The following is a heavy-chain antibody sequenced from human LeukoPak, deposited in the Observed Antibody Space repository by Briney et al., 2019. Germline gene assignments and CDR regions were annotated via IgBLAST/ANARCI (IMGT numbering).Heavy chain of an antibody. J-gene: IGHJ5*02. CDR3: ARGSSLLDYGDPLKWFDP. V-gene: IGHV1-3*04. CDR2: INSGNGNT. CDR1: GYTFSNYA. Sequence: GASVKVSCKASGYTFSNYAMHWVRQAPGQRLEWMGWINSGNGNTMYAQKFQGRVTITRDTSAGTAYMELSSLRSEDTAVYYCARGSSLLDYGDPLKWFDPWGQGTLVTVSS. D-gene: IGHD4-17*01.